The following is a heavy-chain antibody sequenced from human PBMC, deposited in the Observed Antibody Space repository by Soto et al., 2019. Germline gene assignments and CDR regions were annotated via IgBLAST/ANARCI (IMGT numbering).Heavy chain of an antibody. CDR3: SIGIAAAGSFDY. Sequence: EVQLLESGGGFVQPGGSLRLSCATSGFTFSSYAMNWVRQAPGKGLEWVSGISGTGINPYYADSVKGRFTISRVNSKNTLYLEMNSLRAEDTAVYYCSIGIAAAGSFDYWGQGTLVTVCS. V-gene: IGHV3-23*01. CDR1: GFTFSSYA. CDR2: ISGTGINP. J-gene: IGHJ4*02. D-gene: IGHD6-13*01.